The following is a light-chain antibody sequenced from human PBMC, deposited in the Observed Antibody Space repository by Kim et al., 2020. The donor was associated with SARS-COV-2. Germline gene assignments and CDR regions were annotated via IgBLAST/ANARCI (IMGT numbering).Light chain of an antibody. J-gene: IGLJ2*01. Sequence: SSELPQDPAVSVALGQTVRLTCQGDSLRSYYTTWFQQKPGQAPIVVVYGKNNRPSGIPARFSGSSSGNTASLTITGTQAGDEADYYCNSRDNNDNVLFGGGTQLTVL. CDR3: NSRDNNDNVL. CDR2: GKN. V-gene: IGLV3-19*01. CDR1: SLRSYY.